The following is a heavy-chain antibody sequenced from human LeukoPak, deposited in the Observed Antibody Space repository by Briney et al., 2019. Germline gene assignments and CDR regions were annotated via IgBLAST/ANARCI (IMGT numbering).Heavy chain of an antibody. D-gene: IGHD3-10*01. J-gene: IGHJ4*02. V-gene: IGHV3-15*01. CDR3: TTDLNQRLKWFGNPLDH. CDR1: GLTFNSYG. CDR2: IRSETDGATT. Sequence: GGSLRLSCAASGLTFNSYGMSWVRQAPGKGLQWVGHIRSETDGATTDYAAAVQGRFTISRDDSKKMLYLEMNSLKTEDTAVYYCTTDLNQRLKWFGNPLDHWGQGTPVTVSS.